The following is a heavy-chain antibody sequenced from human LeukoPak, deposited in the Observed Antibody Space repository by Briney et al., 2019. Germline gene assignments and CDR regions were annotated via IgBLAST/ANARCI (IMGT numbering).Heavy chain of an antibody. CDR2: IYYSGGT. D-gene: IGHD4-11*01. CDR1: GGSLISGTYY. Sequence: PSETLSLTCSVSGGSLISGTYYWSWIRQHPGQGLQWIGYIYYSGGTYHYSASLKSRVTISVDASKNQFSLKLSSVSAADTAVYYCAREEVTSHYLDYWGQGTPVTVSS. J-gene: IGHJ4*02. CDR3: AREEVTSHYLDY. V-gene: IGHV4-31*03.